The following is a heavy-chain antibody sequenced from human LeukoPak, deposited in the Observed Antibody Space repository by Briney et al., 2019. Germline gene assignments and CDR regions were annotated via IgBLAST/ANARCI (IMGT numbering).Heavy chain of an antibody. CDR1: GFTFSSHW. CDR2: VSSDGSST. J-gene: IGHJ3*02. D-gene: IGHD1-26*01. V-gene: IGHV3-74*01. Sequence: GGSLRLSCVASGFTFSSHWMHWVRRAPGKGLVWVSRVSSDGSSTRYADSVQGRFTISRDNAKNTLYLQLNSLRAGDTAVYYCARGGSPPEALGDAFDIWGQGTMVTVSS. CDR3: ARGGSPPEALGDAFDI.